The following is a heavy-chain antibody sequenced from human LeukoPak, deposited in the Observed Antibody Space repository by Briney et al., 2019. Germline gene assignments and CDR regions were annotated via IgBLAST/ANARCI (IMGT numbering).Heavy chain of an antibody. V-gene: IGHV4-61*01. CDR3: ARVGYSYGPFDY. Sequence: PSETLSLTCTVSGVSVSSGSYYWSWIRQPPGKGLEWIGYIYYSGSTNYNPSLKSRVTISVDTSKNQFSLKLSSVTAAGTAVYYCARVGYSYGPFDYWGQGTLVTVSS. CDR2: IYYSGST. J-gene: IGHJ4*02. CDR1: GVSVSSGSYY. D-gene: IGHD5-18*01.